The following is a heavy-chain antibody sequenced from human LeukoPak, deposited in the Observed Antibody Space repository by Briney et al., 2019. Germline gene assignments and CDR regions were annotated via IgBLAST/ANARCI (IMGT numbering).Heavy chain of an antibody. CDR1: GFTFSSYW. Sequence: PGGSLRLSCAASGFTFSSYWMSWVRQAPGKGLEWVANIKQDGSEIYYVDSVKGRFTISRDNAKNSLYLQMNSLRAEDTAVYYCARDRGSDYYYYYMDVWGKGTTVTVSS. J-gene: IGHJ6*03. CDR3: ARDRGSDYYYYYMDV. V-gene: IGHV3-7*01. CDR2: IKQDGSEI.